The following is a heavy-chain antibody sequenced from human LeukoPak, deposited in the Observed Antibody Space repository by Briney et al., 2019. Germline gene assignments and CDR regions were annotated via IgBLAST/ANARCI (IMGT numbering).Heavy chain of an antibody. J-gene: IGHJ6*03. CDR1: GFTLSDYY. D-gene: IGHD6-19*01. Sequence: NPGGSLRLSCAASGFTLSDYYMSWIRQAPGMGLEWVSYISSSGSTIHDADSAKGRFTISRDNAKNSLYLQMNSLRAEDTAVYYCARIRKYRSGWNGGTLGYYFYMDVWGKGTTVTVSS. CDR2: ISSSGSTI. CDR3: ARIRKYRSGWNGGTLGYYFYMDV. V-gene: IGHV3-11*01.